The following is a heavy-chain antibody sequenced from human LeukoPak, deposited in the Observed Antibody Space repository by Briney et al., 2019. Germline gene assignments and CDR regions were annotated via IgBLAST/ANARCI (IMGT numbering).Heavy chain of an antibody. CDR3: AVSGRFDY. CDR2: IYHSGST. V-gene: IGHV4-30-2*01. D-gene: IGHD6-19*01. Sequence: PSETLSLTCAVSGGSISSGGYSWSWIRQPPGKGLEWIGYIYHSGSTYYNPSLKSRVTISVDRSKNQFSLRLSSVTAADTAIYARAVSGRFDYWGQGTLVTVSS. J-gene: IGHJ4*02. CDR1: GGSISSGGYS.